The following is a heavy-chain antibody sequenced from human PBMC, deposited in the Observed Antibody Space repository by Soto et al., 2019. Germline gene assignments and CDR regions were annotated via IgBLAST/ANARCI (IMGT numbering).Heavy chain of an antibody. CDR2: ISGSGGST. J-gene: IGHJ6*03. CDR3: AKLVVVAATSYYYMDV. CDR1: GFTFSSYA. V-gene: IGHV3-23*01. Sequence: TGGSLRLSCAASGFTFSSYAMSWVRQAPGKGLEWVSAISGSGGSTYYADSVKGRFTISRDNSKNTLYLQMNSLRAEDTAVYYCAKLVVVAATSYYYMDVWGKGTTVTVSS. D-gene: IGHD2-15*01.